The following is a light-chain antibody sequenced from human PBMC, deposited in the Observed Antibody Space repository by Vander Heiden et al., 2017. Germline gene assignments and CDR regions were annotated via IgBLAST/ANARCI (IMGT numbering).Light chain of an antibody. Sequence: SYVLSQPPSVSVAPGQTARLTCGGHNIDIKRVHGYQQKSGQAAGVIDYDDSDRRSEITERFSGSNTGNTATMTITRVEAGDEAYYYCQVWDSSSDHQVFGGGTRLTVL. CDR3: QVWDSSSDHQV. CDR2: DDS. CDR1: NIDIKR. V-gene: IGLV3-21*02. J-gene: IGLJ3*02.